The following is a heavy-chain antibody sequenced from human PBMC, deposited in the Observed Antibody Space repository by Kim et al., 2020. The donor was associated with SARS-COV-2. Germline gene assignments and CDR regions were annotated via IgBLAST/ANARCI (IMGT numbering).Heavy chain of an antibody. V-gene: IGHV1-69*01. Sequence: QGRVTITADESTSTAYMELSSLRSEDTAVYYCARDAVVVPAAIPSNWFDPWGQGTLVTVSS. D-gene: IGHD2-2*02. J-gene: IGHJ5*02. CDR3: ARDAVVVPAAIPSNWFDP.